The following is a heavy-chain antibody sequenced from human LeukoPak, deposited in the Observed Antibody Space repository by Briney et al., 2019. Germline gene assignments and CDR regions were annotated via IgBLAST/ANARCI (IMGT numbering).Heavy chain of an antibody. D-gene: IGHD6-19*01. Sequence: PGGSLRLSCAASGFTVSTNFMSWVRQAPGKGLEWVSVIYSDSGTYYADSVRGRFTISRDNSKNMWHLQMSSLRAEDTAVYYCARELVAGGGRCGMDVWGQGTTVTVSS. CDR2: IYSDSGT. J-gene: IGHJ6*02. V-gene: IGHV3-66*01. CDR1: GFTVSTNF. CDR3: ARELVAGGGRCGMDV.